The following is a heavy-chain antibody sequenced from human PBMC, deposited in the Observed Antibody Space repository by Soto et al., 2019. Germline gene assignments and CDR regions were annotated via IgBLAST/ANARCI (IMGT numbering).Heavy chain of an antibody. CDR3: ARAPPIVVVVARGQFDY. D-gene: IGHD2-15*01. CDR1: GFTFSSHS. CDR2: ISSSSSYI. V-gene: IGHV3-21*01. Sequence: GGSLRLSCAASGFTFSSHSMNWVRQAPGKGLEWVSSISSSSSYIYYADSVKGRFTISRDNAKNSLYLQMNSLRAEDTAVYYCARAPPIVVVVARGQFDYWGQGTLVTVSS. J-gene: IGHJ4*02.